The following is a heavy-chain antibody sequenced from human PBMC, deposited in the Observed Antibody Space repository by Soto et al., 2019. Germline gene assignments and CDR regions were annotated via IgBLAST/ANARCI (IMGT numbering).Heavy chain of an antibody. Sequence: SETLSLPCAVYGVSFRGYYWSWIRRPPGKGLEWIGEINHSGSTNYIPSLESRVTISLDTSKNQFSLKLSSVTAADTAVYYCARIAAAGTNFDYWGQGTLVTVSS. J-gene: IGHJ4*02. D-gene: IGHD6-13*01. CDR1: GVSFRGYY. CDR2: INHSGST. V-gene: IGHV4-34*01. CDR3: ARIAAAGTNFDY.